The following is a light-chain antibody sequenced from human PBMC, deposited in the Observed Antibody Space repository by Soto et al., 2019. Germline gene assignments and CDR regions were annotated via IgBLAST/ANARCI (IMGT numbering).Light chain of an antibody. Sequence: DIQMTQSPSSLSASVGDRVTITCRASQSISSYLNWYQQKPGKAPRLLMYATSVLESGVPSRFSGSGSGTDYTLTISSLQSEDFATYYCQQYYAHPPTFGQGTKLDMK. V-gene: IGKV1-39*01. J-gene: IGKJ2*01. CDR2: ATS. CDR1: QSISSY. CDR3: QQYYAHPPT.